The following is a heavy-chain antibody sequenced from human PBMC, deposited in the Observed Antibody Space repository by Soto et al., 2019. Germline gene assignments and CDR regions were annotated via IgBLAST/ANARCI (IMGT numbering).Heavy chain of an antibody. CDR3: ARDFYTRCFGDCYFDY. CDR1: GFTFSSYG. J-gene: IGHJ4*02. CDR2: IWYDGSNK. Sequence: GGSLRLSCAASGFTFSSYGMHWVRQAPGKGLEWVAVIWYDGSNKYYADSVKGRFTISRDNSKNTLYLQMNSLRAEDTAVYYCARDFYTRCFGDCYFDYWGQGTLVTVSS. D-gene: IGHD2-21*02. V-gene: IGHV3-33*01.